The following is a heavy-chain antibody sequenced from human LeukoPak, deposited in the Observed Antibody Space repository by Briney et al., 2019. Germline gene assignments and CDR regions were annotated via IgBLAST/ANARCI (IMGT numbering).Heavy chain of an antibody. Sequence: SETLSLTCTVSGGSISSSSYYWGWIRQPPGKGLEWIGYIYYSGSTNYNPSLKSRVTISVDTSKNQFSLKLSSVTAADTAVYYCAREGDGVDYYDSSGGNWFDPWGQGTLVTVSS. CDR3: AREGDGVDYYDSSGGNWFDP. V-gene: IGHV4-61*01. J-gene: IGHJ5*02. CDR1: GGSISSSSYY. CDR2: IYYSGST. D-gene: IGHD3-22*01.